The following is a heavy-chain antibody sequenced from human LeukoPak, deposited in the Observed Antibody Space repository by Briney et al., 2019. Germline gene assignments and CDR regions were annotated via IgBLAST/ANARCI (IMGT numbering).Heavy chain of an antibody. CDR3: AKFSPMTASHYFDF. Sequence: GGSLRLSCAASGFTFSDYYMSWIRQAPGKGLEWVSYISPSSSYTDYADSVKGRFTISRDNAKNSLYLQMNSLRAEDTAVYSCAKFSPMTASHYFDFWGQGTLGTVSS. CDR2: ISPSSSYT. J-gene: IGHJ4*02. CDR1: GFTFSDYY. D-gene: IGHD2-21*02. V-gene: IGHV3-11*03.